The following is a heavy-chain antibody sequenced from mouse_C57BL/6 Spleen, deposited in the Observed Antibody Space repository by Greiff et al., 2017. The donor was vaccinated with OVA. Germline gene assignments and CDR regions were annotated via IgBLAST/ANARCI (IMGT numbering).Heavy chain of an antibody. CDR1: GYTFTSYT. D-gene: IGHD2-3*01. V-gene: IGHV1-4*01. J-gene: IGHJ3*01. Sequence: QVQLQQSGAELARPGASVKMSCKASGYTFTSYTMHWVKQRPGQGLEWIGYINPSSGYTKYNQKFKDKATLTADKSSSTAYMQLSSLTSEDSAVYYCARGDDTAWFAYWGQGTLVTVSA. CDR3: ARGDDTAWFAY. CDR2: INPSSGYT.